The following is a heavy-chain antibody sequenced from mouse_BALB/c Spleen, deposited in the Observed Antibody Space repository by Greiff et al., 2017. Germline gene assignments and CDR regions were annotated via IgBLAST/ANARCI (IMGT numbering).Heavy chain of an antibody. D-gene: IGHD1-2*01. CDR3: TDKNYGIYAMDY. V-gene: IGHV6-3*01. J-gene: IGHJ4*01. Sequence: EVQLVESGGGLVQPGGSMKLSCVASGFTFSSYWMSWVRQSPEKGLEWVAEIRLKSDNYATNYAESVKGKFTITRDDSKSRLYLQMNSLRAEDTGIYYCTDKNYGIYAMDYWGQGTSVTVSS. CDR2: IRLKSDNYAT. CDR1: GFTFSSYW.